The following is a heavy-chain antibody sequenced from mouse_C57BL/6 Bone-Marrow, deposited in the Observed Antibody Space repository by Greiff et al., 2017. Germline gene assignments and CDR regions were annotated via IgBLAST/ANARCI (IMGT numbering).Heavy chain of an antibody. CDR2: ISDGGSYT. Sequence: DVKLVESGGGLVKPGGSLKLSCAASGFTFSSYAMSWVRQTPEKRLEWVATISDGGSYTYYPDNVKGRFTISRDNAKNNLYLQMSHLKSEDTAMYYCARGLDYYGSSGGFAYWGQGTLVTVSA. CDR3: ARGLDYYGSSGGFAY. CDR1: GFTFSSYA. V-gene: IGHV5-4*03. J-gene: IGHJ3*01. D-gene: IGHD1-1*01.